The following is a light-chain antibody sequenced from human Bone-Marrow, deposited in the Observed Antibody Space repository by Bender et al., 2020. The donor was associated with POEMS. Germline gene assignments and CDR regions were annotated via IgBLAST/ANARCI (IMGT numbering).Light chain of an antibody. V-gene: IGLV2-14*01. CDR2: DVS. J-gene: IGLJ1*01. CDR3: SSYTSSGTHV. CDR1: SSDVGGYDY. Sequence: QSALTQPASVSGSPGQSITISCTGTSSDVGGYDYVSWYQQHPGKAPKLMIFDVSYRPSGVSNRFSGTKSGNTASLTISGLQAADEADYYCSSYTSSGTHVFGTGTKVTVL.